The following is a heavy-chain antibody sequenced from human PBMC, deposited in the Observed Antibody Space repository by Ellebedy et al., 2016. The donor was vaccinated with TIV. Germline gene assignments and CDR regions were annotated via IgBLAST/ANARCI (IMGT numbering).Heavy chain of an antibody. V-gene: IGHV3-48*04. CDR3: ARGPTTVTTNYYSYYYMDV. CDR1: GFAFSSYS. CDR2: ISSTSSPI. Sequence: PGGSLRLSCAASGFAFSSYSFNWVRQAPGKGLEWLSSISSTSSPIFYADSVKGRFTISRDNSKSSLYLRMSSLRAEDTAVYYCARGPTTVTTNYYSYYYMDVWGIGTTVTVSS. D-gene: IGHD4-17*01. J-gene: IGHJ6*03.